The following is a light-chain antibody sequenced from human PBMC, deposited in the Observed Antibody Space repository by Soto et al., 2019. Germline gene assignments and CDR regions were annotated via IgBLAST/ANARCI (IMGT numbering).Light chain of an antibody. V-gene: IGKV3-15*01. CDR2: GAS. J-gene: IGKJ4*01. CDR1: QSISSN. CDR3: QQYKNWPPLT. Sequence: EIVMTQSPATLSVSPGERATLSCRASQSISSNLAWYHQKPGQAPRLLIYGASTRATGIPARFSGSGSGTEFTLTISSLQSEDFAVYYCQQYKNWPPLTFGGGTKMEIK.